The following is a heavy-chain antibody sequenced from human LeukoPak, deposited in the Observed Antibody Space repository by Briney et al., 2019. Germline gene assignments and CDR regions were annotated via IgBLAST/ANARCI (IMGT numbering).Heavy chain of an antibody. D-gene: IGHD2-15*01. Sequence: SETLSLTRTVSGDSISSYYWSWIRQPPGKGLEWIGYIYYSGSTNYNPSLKSRVTISVDTSKNQFSLKLSSVTAADTAVYYCARERCSGGSCYLGGVLRGYFDSWGQGTLVTVSS. J-gene: IGHJ4*02. CDR3: ARERCSGGSCYLGGVLRGYFDS. CDR2: IYYSGST. CDR1: GDSISSYY. V-gene: IGHV4-59*01.